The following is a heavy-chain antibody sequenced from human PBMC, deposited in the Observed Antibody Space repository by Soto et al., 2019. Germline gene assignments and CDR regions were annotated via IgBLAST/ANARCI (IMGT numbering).Heavy chain of an antibody. D-gene: IGHD6-13*01. CDR3: ARETPPDSSSFDY. J-gene: IGHJ4*02. CDR1: GGSISSYY. Sequence: SETLSLTCTVSGGSISSYYWSWIRQPPGKGLEWIGYIYYSGSTNYNPSLKSRVTISVDTSKNQFSLKLSSVTAADTAVYYCARETPPDSSSFDYWGQGTLVTVSS. V-gene: IGHV4-59*01. CDR2: IYYSGST.